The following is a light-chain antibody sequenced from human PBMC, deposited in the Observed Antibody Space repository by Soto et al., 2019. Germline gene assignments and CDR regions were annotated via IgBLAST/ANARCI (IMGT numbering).Light chain of an antibody. Sequence: QSALTQPASVSGSPGQSITISGTGSSSDVGGYHYVSWDQQYPGKAPKLVISEVSNRPSGVSHRFSGSKSGNTASLTISGLQAEDEADYYCCSYTGTTNPLFGGGTKLTVL. CDR1: SSDVGGYHY. J-gene: IGLJ2*01. CDR2: EVS. CDR3: CSYTGTTNPL. V-gene: IGLV2-14*01.